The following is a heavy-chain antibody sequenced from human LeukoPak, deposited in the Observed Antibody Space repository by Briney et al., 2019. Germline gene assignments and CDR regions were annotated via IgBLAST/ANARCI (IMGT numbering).Heavy chain of an antibody. J-gene: IGHJ3*02. V-gene: IGHV3-7*01. CDR2: IKPDGSEK. CDR3: ARSGGNIYDWALGI. D-gene: IGHD3-16*01. CDR1: GFTLSSYW. Sequence: GGSLRLSCAASGFTLSSYWMSWVRQAPGKGLERVAKIKPDGSEKYYVDSLKGRLTISRDNGKNSVYLQMNSLRAEDTAVYYCARSGGNIYDWALGIWGQGTMVTVSS.